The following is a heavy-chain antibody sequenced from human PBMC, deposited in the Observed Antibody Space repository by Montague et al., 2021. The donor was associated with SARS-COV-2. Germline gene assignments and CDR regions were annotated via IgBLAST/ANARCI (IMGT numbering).Heavy chain of an antibody. CDR2: IYFSGGA. Sequence: SETLSLTCTVSGGSLSPYYWFWIRQPPGKGLEWIGHIYFSGGANYNPSLRSRLTMSIDTSKDQLSLKLSSLTAADAAVYYCARGRDQLGWFDPWGQGTLVTVSS. D-gene: IGHD7-27*01. J-gene: IGHJ5*02. CDR3: ARGRDQLGWFDP. V-gene: IGHV4-59*01. CDR1: GGSLSPYY.